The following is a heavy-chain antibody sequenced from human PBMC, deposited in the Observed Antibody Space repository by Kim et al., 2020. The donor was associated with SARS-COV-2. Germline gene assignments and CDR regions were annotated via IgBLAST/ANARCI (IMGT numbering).Heavy chain of an antibody. CDR3: ARERGVWFGEFGAFDI. Sequence: SVKGRFTISRDNSKNTLYLQMGSLRAEDMAVYYCARERGVWFGEFGAFDIWGQGTMVTVSS. J-gene: IGHJ3*02. V-gene: IGHV3-64*01. D-gene: IGHD3-10*01.